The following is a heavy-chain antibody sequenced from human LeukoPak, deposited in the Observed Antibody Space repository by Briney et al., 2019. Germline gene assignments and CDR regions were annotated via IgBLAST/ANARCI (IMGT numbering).Heavy chain of an antibody. J-gene: IGHJ4*02. V-gene: IGHV4-39*07. Sequence: SETLSLTCAVSGVSISGSGHYWGWIRQPPGKGLEWIGNIYHSGSTYYNASLKSRVTMSIDTSKNQFSLKVISVTAADAAVYYCARAGDGSGSYDNADYDYWGQGTLVTVSS. CDR1: GVSISGSGHY. CDR2: IYHSGST. CDR3: ARAGDGSGSYDNADYDY. D-gene: IGHD3-10*01.